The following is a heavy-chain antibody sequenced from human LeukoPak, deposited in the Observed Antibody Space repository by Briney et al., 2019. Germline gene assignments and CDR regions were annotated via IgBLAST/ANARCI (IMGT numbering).Heavy chain of an antibody. CDR3: ASYGIAAAGTDFDY. J-gene: IGHJ4*02. CDR2: IKQDGSEK. V-gene: IGHV3-7*01. CDR1: GFTFSSYW. Sequence: QAGGSLRLSCAASGFTFSSYWMSWVRQAPGKGLEWVANIKQDGSEKYYVDSVKGRFTISRDNAKNSLYLQMSSLRAEDTAVYYCASYGIAAAGTDFDYWGQGTLVTVSS. D-gene: IGHD6-13*01.